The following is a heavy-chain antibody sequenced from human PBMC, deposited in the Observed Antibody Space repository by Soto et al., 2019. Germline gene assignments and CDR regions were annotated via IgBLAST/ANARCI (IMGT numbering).Heavy chain of an antibody. CDR3: ARDDPPRWGAERKLVPFDP. CDR2: FYTSGST. V-gene: IGHV4-4*07. Sequence: QVQLQESGPGLVKPSETLSLTCTVSGVSISSYHWSWIRQPAGKGLEWIGCFYTSGSTIYNAHYNPPLWSGGTMSVGASKNKLSLKLNSGTAADTAVYYCARDDPPRWGAERKLVPFDPWGKGTLVRVSS. CDR1: GVSISSYH. D-gene: IGHD6-13*01. J-gene: IGHJ5*02.